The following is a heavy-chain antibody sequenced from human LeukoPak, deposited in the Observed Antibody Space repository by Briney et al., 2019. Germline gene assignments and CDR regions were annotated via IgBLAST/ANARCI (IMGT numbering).Heavy chain of an antibody. D-gene: IGHD2-8*01. V-gene: IGHV4-61*08. CDR2: NMNT. CDR1: GASVSSGDHH. CDR3: ATYYVNGAGRGL. Sequence: PSETLSLTCIVSGASVSSGDHHWSWIRQAPGKGLEWIGHNMNTYYNPSLKSRVTISIDTSKNQFSLMLSTVTAADTAIYYCATYYVNGAGRGLWGPGTLVTVSS. J-gene: IGHJ4*02.